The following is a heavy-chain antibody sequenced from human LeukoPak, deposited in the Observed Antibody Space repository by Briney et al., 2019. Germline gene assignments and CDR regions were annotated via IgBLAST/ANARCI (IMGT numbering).Heavy chain of an antibody. J-gene: IGHJ6*02. CDR2: IIPIFGTA. CDR3: ARVQDIVVVPAAPDTYYYYGMDV. CDR1: GGTFSSYA. Sequence: SVKVSCKASGGTFSSYAISWVRQAPGQGLEWMGGIIPIFGTANYAQKFQGRVTITADESTSTAYMELSSLRSEDTAVYYCARVQDIVVVPAAPDTYYYYGMDVWGQGTTVTVSS. V-gene: IGHV1-69*01. D-gene: IGHD2-2*01.